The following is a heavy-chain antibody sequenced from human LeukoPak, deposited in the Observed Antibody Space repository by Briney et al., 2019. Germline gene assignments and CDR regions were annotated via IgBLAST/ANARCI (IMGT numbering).Heavy chain of an antibody. J-gene: IGHJ3*02. V-gene: IGHV3-23*01. CDR3: ARRSGVVVHGGGAFDI. CDR1: GFTFSSYA. D-gene: IGHD3-22*01. Sequence: PGGSLRLSCAASGFTFSSYAMSWVRQAPGKGLEWVSAISGSGGSTSYADSVKGRFTISRDNAKNTLYLQMNSLRAEDTAVYYCARRSGVVVHGGGAFDIWGQGTMVTVSS. CDR2: ISGSGGST.